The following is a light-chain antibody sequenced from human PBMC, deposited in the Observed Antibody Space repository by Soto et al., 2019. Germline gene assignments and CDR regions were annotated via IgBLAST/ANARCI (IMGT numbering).Light chain of an antibody. V-gene: IGKV1-6*02. CDR2: AAS. CDR3: LQDLHLPLS. CDR1: QGIGKD. J-gene: IGKJ4*01. Sequence: AIQRTQSPSSLSASVGDRVTITGRASQGIGKDLAWYQQKPGKAPKLLIYAASTLQSGVPSRFSGNGSGTEFTLTISSLQPGDLASYYCLQDLHLPLSFGRGTRVQIK.